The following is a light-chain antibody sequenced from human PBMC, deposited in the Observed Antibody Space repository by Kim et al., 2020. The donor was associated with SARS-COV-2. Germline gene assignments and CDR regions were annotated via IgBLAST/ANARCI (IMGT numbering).Light chain of an antibody. J-gene: IGKJ2*03. V-gene: IGKV3-20*01. CDR3: QQYGSSPLYS. CDR2: GAS. Sequence: SPGERATLSCRASQSVSSSYLAWYQQKPGQAPRLLNYGASSRATGIPDRFSGSGSGTDFTLTISRLKPEEFAVYYCQQYGSSPLYSFGQGTKLEI. CDR1: QSVSSSY.